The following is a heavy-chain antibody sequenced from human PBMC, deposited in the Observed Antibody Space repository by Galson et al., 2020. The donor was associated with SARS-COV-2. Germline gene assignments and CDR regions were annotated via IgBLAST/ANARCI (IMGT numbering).Heavy chain of an antibody. CDR3: ARATSDYDILTDDDY. CDR2: INHSGST. D-gene: IGHD3-9*01. Sequence: SETLSLTCAVYGGSFSGYYWSWIRQPPGKGLEWIGEINHSGSTNYNPSLKSRVTISVDTSKNQFSLKLSSVTAADTAVYYCARATSDYDILTDDDYWGQGTLVTVSS. CDR1: GGSFSGYY. V-gene: IGHV4-34*01. J-gene: IGHJ4*02.